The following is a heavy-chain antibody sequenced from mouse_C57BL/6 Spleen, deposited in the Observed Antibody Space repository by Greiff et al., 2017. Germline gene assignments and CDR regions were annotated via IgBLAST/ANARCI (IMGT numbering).Heavy chain of an antibody. J-gene: IGHJ4*01. Sequence: SGPELVKPGASVKIPCKASGYTFTDYNMDWVKQSHGKSLEWIGDINPNNGGTIYNQKFKGKATLTVDKSSSTAYMELRSLTSEDTAVYYCARSRYYGSNPAMDYWGQGASVTVSS. V-gene: IGHV1-18*01. CDR3: ARSRYYGSNPAMDY. CDR1: GYTFTDYN. CDR2: INPNNGGT. D-gene: IGHD1-1*01.